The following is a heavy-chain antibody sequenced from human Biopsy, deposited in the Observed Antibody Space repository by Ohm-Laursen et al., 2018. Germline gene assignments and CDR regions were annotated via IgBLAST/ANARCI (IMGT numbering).Heavy chain of an antibody. CDR3: ARVRRGFLEWFDY. CDR1: GESMGTYY. D-gene: IGHD3-3*01. J-gene: IGHJ5*01. Sequence: SDTLSLTCTVSGESMGTYYWSWIRQPPGKVMEWIASIYYSGTTHKNPSLKSRVTISVDTSQGLLSLDLSSVTAAETAVYYCARVRRGFLEWFDYWGQGTLVTVSS. CDR2: IYYSGTT. V-gene: IGHV4-59*07.